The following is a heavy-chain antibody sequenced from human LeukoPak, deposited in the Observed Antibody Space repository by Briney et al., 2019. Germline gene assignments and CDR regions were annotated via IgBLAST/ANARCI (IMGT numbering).Heavy chain of an antibody. CDR1: GGTFSSYA. CDR3: AAGLWFGEYIFDY. Sequence: SVKVSCKASGGTFSSYAISWVRQAPGQGLEWMGGIIPIFGTANCAQKFQGRVTITTDESTSTAYMELSSLRSEDTAVYYCAAGLWFGEYIFDYWGQGTLVTVSS. J-gene: IGHJ4*02. D-gene: IGHD3-10*01. CDR2: IIPIFGTA. V-gene: IGHV1-69*05.